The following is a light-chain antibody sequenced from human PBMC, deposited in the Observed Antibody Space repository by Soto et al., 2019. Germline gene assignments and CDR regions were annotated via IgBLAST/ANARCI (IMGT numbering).Light chain of an antibody. V-gene: IGKV3-20*01. J-gene: IGKJ5*01. Sequence: IGLTQSPAPLSLSPGERATLSCRASQSVSSSSLAWYQQRPGQAPRLLIYGTSSRATGIPDRFSGSGSGTDFTLTISRLEPEDFAVYFCQRYGSSPLITFGQGTRLEIK. CDR2: GTS. CDR3: QRYGSSPLIT. CDR1: QSVSSSS.